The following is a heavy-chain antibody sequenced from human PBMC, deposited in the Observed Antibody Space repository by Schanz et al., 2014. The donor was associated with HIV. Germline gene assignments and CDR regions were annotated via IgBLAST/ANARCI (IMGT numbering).Heavy chain of an antibody. CDR2: INPSGIVT. Sequence: QVQLVQSGAEMRKPGASVKVSCKEVGNTFPNYNIHWVRQGPGQGLEWMGIINPSGIVTNLAQKFQGRLTMTRDRSTSTAYMELSSLRSEDTAVYYCARDSPVAAGTLDYWGQGTLVTVSS. D-gene: IGHD6-13*01. V-gene: IGHV1-46*01. J-gene: IGHJ4*02. CDR3: ARDSPVAAGTLDY. CDR1: GNTFPNYN.